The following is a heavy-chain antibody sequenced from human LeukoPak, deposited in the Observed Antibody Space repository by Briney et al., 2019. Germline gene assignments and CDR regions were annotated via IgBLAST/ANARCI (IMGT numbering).Heavy chain of an antibody. D-gene: IGHD3-10*01. V-gene: IGHV1-18*01. Sequence: ASVKVSCKASGYTFTSYGISWVRQAPGKGLEWMGWISAYNGNTNYAQKFQGRVTMTRNTSISTAYMELSSLRSEDTAVYYCARSEGSGSYYYWGQGTLVTVSS. CDR3: ARSEGSGSYYY. CDR2: ISAYNGNT. J-gene: IGHJ4*02. CDR1: GYTFTSYG.